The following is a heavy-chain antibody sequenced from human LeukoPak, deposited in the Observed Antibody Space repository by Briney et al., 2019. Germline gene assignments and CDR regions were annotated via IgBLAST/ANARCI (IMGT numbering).Heavy chain of an antibody. D-gene: IGHD3-10*01. Sequence: GGSLRLSCAASGFTSSSHVMSWVRQTPGKGLEWVSAISGSGGSTYYADSVKGRFTISRDNSKNTLYLQMNSLRAEDTAVYSCAKGRYYGSGSYLNSLDYWGQGTLVTVSS. J-gene: IGHJ4*02. CDR1: GFTSSSHV. V-gene: IGHV3-23*01. CDR2: ISGSGGST. CDR3: AKGRYYGSGSYLNSLDY.